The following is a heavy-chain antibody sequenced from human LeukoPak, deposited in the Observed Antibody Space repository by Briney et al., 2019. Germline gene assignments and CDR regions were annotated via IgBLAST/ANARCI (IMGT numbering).Heavy chain of an antibody. Sequence: GGSLRLSCAASGFTFSSYSMNWVRQAPGKGLEWVSSISSSSSYIYYADSVKGRFTISRDNAKNSLYLQMNSLRAEDTAVYFCASAALPQWGSYSGTQNPVGFYYMDVWGKGITVTVSS. CDR2: ISSSSSYI. D-gene: IGHD1-26*01. J-gene: IGHJ6*03. CDR3: ASAALPQWGSYSGTQNPVGFYYMDV. V-gene: IGHV3-21*04. CDR1: GFTFSSYS.